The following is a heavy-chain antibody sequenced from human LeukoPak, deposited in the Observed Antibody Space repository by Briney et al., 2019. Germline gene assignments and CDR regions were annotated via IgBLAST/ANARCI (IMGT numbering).Heavy chain of an antibody. CDR2: IYTSGST. J-gene: IGHJ4*02. CDR1: GGSISSGSYF. D-gene: IGHD6-13*01. Sequence: NPSETLSLTCTVSGGSISSGSYFWSWIRQPAGKGLEWIGRIYTSGSTNYNPSLKSRVTISVDTSKNQFSLKLSSVTAADTAVYYCARGSGQSSRRRFDYWGQGTLVTVSS. V-gene: IGHV4-61*02. CDR3: ARGSGQSSRRRFDY.